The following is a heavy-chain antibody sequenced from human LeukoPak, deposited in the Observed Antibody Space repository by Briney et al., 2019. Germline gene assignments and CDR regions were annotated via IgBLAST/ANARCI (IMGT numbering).Heavy chain of an antibody. CDR1: GFTFSNYW. V-gene: IGHV3-7*03. CDR3: ARERLQGRDSSYGKAF. CDR2: IKKYGSEK. D-gene: IGHD6-6*01. Sequence: GWSLRLACAASGFTFSNYWIGWVRQAPGKGLEGVANIKKYGSEKYYMDSVKGRFTISRDNAENSVDLQMDNLRARDTAVYYCARERLQGRDSSYGKAFWGQGTKVTVSS. J-gene: IGHJ4*02.